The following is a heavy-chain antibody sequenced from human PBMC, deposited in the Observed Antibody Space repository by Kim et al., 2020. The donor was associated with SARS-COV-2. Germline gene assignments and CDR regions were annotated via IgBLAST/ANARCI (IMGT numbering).Heavy chain of an antibody. CDR1: GYSFTSYW. V-gene: IGHV5-51*01. CDR2: IYPGDSDT. J-gene: IGHJ4*02. CDR3: ARGVRYYYDSSGYHTLPSYYFDY. D-gene: IGHD3-22*01. Sequence: GESLKISCKGSGYSFTSYWIGWVRQMPGKGLEWMGIIYPGDSDTRYSPSFQGQVTISADKSISTAYLQWSSLKASDTAMYYCARGVRYYYDSSGYHTLPSYYFDYWGKGTLVTVSS.